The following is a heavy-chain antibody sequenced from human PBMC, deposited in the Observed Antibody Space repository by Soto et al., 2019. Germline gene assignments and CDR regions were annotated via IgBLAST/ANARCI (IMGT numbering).Heavy chain of an antibody. V-gene: IGHV3-66*01. Sequence: GGSLRLSCAASGFTVSSNYMSWVRQAPGKGLEWVSVIYSGGSKYYADSVKGRFTISRDNSKNTLYLQMNSLRAEDTAVYYCARDSSQEYYFDYWGQGTLVTVSS. J-gene: IGHJ4*02. CDR2: IYSGGSK. CDR3: ARDSSQEYYFDY. D-gene: IGHD6-13*01. CDR1: GFTVSSNY.